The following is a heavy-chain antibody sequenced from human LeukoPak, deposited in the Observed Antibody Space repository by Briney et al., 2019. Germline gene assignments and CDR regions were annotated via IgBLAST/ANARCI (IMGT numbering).Heavy chain of an antibody. CDR2: ISSSGSTI. J-gene: IGHJ4*02. CDR1: GFTFSDYY. V-gene: IGHV3-11*04. Sequence: SGGSLRLSCAASGFTFSDYYMSWIRQAPGKGLEWVSYISSSGSTIYYADSVKGRFTISRDNAKNSLYLQMNSLRAEDTAVYYCARLKLLWSNYFDYWGQGTLVTVSS. CDR3: ARLKLLWSNYFDY. D-gene: IGHD2-2*01.